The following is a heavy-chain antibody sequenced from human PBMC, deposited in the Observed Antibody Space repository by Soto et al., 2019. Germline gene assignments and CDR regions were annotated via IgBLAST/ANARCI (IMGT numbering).Heavy chain of an antibody. D-gene: IGHD3-9*01. Sequence: QVQLQESGPGLVKPSQTLSLTCTVSGGSISSGGYYWSWIRQHPGKGLEWIGYIYYSGSTYYNPSLKRRVTISVDTSKNQFSLKLSSVTAADTAVYYCARDPTAYDILTGYYRGGDWGQGTLVTVSS. CDR3: ARDPTAYDILTGYYRGGD. V-gene: IGHV4-31*03. CDR1: GGSISSGGYY. CDR2: IYYSGST. J-gene: IGHJ4*02.